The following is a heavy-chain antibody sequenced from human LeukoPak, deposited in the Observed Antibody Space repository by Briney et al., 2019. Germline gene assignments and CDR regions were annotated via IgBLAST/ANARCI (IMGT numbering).Heavy chain of an antibody. J-gene: IGHJ4*02. CDR3: ARGDYYDNSGYSSFDY. CDR1: GGSISNYY. D-gene: IGHD3-22*01. V-gene: IGHV4-59*01. CDR2: IYYSGST. Sequence: SETLSLTCTVSGGSISNYYWNWIRQPPGKGLEWIGYIYYSGSTSYNPSLKSRVTILIDTSKNQFSLKLSSVTAAGTAVYYCARGDYYDNSGYSSFDYWGQGTLVTVSS.